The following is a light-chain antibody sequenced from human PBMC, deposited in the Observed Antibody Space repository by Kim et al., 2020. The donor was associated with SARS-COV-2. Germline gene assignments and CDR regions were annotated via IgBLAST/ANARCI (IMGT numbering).Light chain of an antibody. CDR1: SRRSYY. Sequence: VALGQTVRITCQGDSRRSYYASWYQQKPGQAPVLVIYGKNNRPSGIPDRFSGSSSGNTASLTITGAQAEDEADYYCNSRDSSGNYVFGTGTKVTVL. CDR2: GKN. V-gene: IGLV3-19*01. CDR3: NSRDSSGNYV. J-gene: IGLJ1*01.